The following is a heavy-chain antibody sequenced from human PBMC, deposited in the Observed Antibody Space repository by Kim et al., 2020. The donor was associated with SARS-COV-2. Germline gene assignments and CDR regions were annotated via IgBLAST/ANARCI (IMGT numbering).Heavy chain of an antibody. J-gene: IGHJ4*02. D-gene: IGHD3-10*01. V-gene: IGHV3-49*02. CDR3: TSLPYGSGKYYFDY. Sequence: AASVKGRFTISRDESKSIAYLQMNSLKTEDTAVYYCTSLPYGSGKYYFDYWGQGTLVTVSS.